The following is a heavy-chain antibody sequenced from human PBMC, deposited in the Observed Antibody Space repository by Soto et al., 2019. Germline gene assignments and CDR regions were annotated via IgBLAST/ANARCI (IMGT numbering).Heavy chain of an antibody. V-gene: IGHV3-64*01. Sequence: EVQLVESGGGLVQPGGSLRLSCAASGFTFSSYAMHWVRQAPGKGLEYVSAISSNGGSTYYANAVKIRFTISRDNSKSTLDIQMGSLRAEDRAVYYCARERGGYLDYWGQGSLVTVSS. CDR3: ARERGGYLDY. D-gene: IGHD3-16*01. CDR1: GFTFSSYA. J-gene: IGHJ4*02. CDR2: ISSNGGST.